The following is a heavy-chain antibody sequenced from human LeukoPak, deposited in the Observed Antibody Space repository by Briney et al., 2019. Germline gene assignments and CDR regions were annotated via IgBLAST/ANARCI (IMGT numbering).Heavy chain of an antibody. V-gene: IGHV4-31*03. CDR3: ARGYYYGSGSYYNCRAFDI. J-gene: IGHJ3*02. D-gene: IGHD3-10*01. CDR1: GGSISSGGYY. CDR2: IYYSGST. Sequence: SETLSLTCSVSGGSISSGGYYWTWIRQHPGKGLEWIVYIYYSGSTYYNPSLKSRLTISVDTSKNQFSLKLSSVTAADTAVYYCARGYYYGSGSYYNCRAFDIWGQGTMVTVSS.